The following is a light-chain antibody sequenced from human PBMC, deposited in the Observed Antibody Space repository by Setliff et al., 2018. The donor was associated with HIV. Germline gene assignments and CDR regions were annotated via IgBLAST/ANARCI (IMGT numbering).Light chain of an antibody. J-gene: IGLJ1*01. Sequence: QSALPQPASVSGSPGQSITISCTGTSSDVGGYNYVSWYQQHPGKAPKLIIYEVRNRPSGVSNRFSGSKSGNTASLTISRLQAEDEADYYCSSYAITNTLPFGTGTKVTVL. CDR2: EVR. CDR1: SSDVGGYNY. V-gene: IGLV2-14*01. CDR3: SSYAITNTLP.